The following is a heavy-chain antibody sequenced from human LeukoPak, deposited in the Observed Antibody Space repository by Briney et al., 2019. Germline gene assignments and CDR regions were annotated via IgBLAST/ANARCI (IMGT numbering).Heavy chain of an antibody. D-gene: IGHD3-10*01. CDR3: ARTKEFRWYYFDY. J-gene: IGHJ4*02. V-gene: IGHV4-30-4*01. CDR1: GGSISSDDYY. Sequence: PSQTLSLTRTVSGGSISSDDYYWSWIRQPPGKGLEWIGYIYYSGSTYYNPSLKSRVTISVDTSKNQFSLKLSSVTAADTAVYYCARTKEFRWYYFDYWGQGTLVTVSS. CDR2: IYYSGST.